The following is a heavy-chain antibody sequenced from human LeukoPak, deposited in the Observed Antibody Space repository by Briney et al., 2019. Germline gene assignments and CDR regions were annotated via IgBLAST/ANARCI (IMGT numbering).Heavy chain of an antibody. D-gene: IGHD5-18*01. V-gene: IGHV3-30-3*01. J-gene: IGHJ4*02. CDR2: TSYDGSNK. CDR3: AKDMGYTFGHAFDY. CDR1: GFTFSSYS. Sequence: GGSLRLSCAASGFTFSSYSMHWVRQAPGKGGEWVALTSYDGSNKYYADSEKGRFTISRDNSKNTLYLQMNSLRTEDTAMYYCAKDMGYTFGHAFDYWGQGTLVTVSS.